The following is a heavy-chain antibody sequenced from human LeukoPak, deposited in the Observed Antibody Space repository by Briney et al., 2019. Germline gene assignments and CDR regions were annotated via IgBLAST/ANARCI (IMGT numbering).Heavy chain of an antibody. CDR3: ANVPYSSSWYSVHSYYYYGMDV. V-gene: IGHV3-30*18. Sequence: GGSLRLSCAASGFTFSSYGMHWVRQAPGKGLEWVAVISYDGSNKYYADSVKGRFTISRDNSKNTLYLQMNSLRAEDTAVYYCANVPYSSSWYSVHSYYYYGMDVWGQGTTVTVSS. CDR2: ISYDGSNK. D-gene: IGHD6-13*01. CDR1: GFTFSSYG. J-gene: IGHJ6*02.